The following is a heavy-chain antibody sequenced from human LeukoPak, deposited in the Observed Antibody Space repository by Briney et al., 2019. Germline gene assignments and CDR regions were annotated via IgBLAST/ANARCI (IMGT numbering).Heavy chain of an antibody. V-gene: IGHV3-33*01. CDR1: GFTFSSYG. CDR3: ARVVVPAARGFDP. CDR2: IWYDGSNK. Sequence: GGSLRLSCAASGFTFSSYGMHWVRQAPGKGLEWVAVIWYDGSNKYYADSVKGRFTISRDNSKNTLYLQMNSLRAEDTAVYYCARVVVPAARGFDPWGQGTLVTVSS. D-gene: IGHD2-2*01. J-gene: IGHJ5*02.